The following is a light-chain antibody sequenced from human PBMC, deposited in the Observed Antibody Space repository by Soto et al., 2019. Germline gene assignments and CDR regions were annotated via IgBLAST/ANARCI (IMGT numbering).Light chain of an antibody. CDR1: SSDVGAYNS. CDR3: CSSAPDSTYV. V-gene: IGLV2-23*01. Sequence: QSVLAQPASVSGSPGQSVTISCTGTSSDVGAYNSVSWYQQHPDKAPQLMIYKGTQRPSGVSNRFSGSTSGNAASLTISGIQAGDEADYFCCSSAPDSTYVFGTGTKVTVL. J-gene: IGLJ1*01. CDR2: KGT.